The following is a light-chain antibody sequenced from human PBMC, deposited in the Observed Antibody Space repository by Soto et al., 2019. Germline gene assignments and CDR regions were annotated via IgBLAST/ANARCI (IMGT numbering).Light chain of an antibody. J-gene: IGKJ5*01. CDR2: DAS. CDR3: QQRYSTPIT. CDR1: KSISRW. V-gene: IGKV1-5*01. Sequence: MQRTQAPSTRSSSVGERVTITSRTGKSISRWLAWYQQKPGEAPKLLIYDASTLESGVQSRSSGSGSGTDFTLTISSLQPDDVATYSCQQRYSTPITFGQGTRLEIK.